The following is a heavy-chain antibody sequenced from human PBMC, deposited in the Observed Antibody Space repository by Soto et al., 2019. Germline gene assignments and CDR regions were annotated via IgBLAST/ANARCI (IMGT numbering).Heavy chain of an antibody. D-gene: IGHD6-13*01. J-gene: IGHJ6*04. CDR2: INHSGST. CDR3: ARSSAGKVDV. Sequence: QVQLQQWGAGLLQPSETLSLTCAVYGGSFSGYYWSWLRQHPGKGLEWIGEINHSGSTHYNPSLKSRVTISVDTSKNQFSLKLSSVTAADTAVYYCARSSAGKVDVWGKGTTVTVSS. V-gene: IGHV4-34*01. CDR1: GGSFSGYY.